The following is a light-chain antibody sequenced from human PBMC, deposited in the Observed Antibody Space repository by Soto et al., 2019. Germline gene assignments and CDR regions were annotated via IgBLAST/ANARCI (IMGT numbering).Light chain of an antibody. J-gene: IGKJ1*01. CDR1: QSVSRN. CDR3: QHYGDSPWT. Sequence: EIVMTQSPATLSVSPGESATLSCRASQSVSRNLAWYQQKPGQAPRLLIYDASTRATAIPARFSGSGSGPEFTLTISRLEPEDFAVYFCQHYGDSPWTFGQGTKVDI. CDR2: DAS. V-gene: IGKV3-15*01.